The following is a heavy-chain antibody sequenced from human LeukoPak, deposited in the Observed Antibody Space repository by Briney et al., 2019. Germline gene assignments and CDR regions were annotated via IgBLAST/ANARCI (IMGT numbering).Heavy chain of an antibody. J-gene: IGHJ6*02. CDR3: ARDSATLYSSGYHYYGMDV. CDR1: GFTVSSNY. CDR2: IYSGGTT. V-gene: IGHV3-66*01. D-gene: IGHD6-19*01. Sequence: PGGSLRLSCAASGFTVSSNYMSWVRQAPGKGLEWVSVIYSGGTTNYADSVKGRFTISRDNSKNTLYLQMNSLRAEDTAVYYCARDSATLYSSGYHYYGMDVWGQGTTVSVSS.